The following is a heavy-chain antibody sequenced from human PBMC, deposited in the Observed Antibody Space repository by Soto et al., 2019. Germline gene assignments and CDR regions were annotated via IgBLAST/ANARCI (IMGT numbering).Heavy chain of an antibody. D-gene: IGHD2-15*01. CDR3: ASHRSGPVD. CDR1: GFTFSGSA. V-gene: IGHV3-73*01. Sequence: PGGSLRLSCAASGFTFSGSAMHWVRQASGKGLEWVGRISSKANSYATAYAASVKGRFTISRDDSKNTAYLQMNSLKIEDTAVYYCASHRSGPVDWGQGTLVTVSS. J-gene: IGHJ4*02. CDR2: ISSKANSYAT.